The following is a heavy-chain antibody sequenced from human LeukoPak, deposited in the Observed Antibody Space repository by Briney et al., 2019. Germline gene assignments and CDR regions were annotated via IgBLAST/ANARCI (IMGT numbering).Heavy chain of an antibody. V-gene: IGHV1-69*05. J-gene: IGHJ4*02. D-gene: IGHD5-24*01. Sequence: SVKVSCKASGGTFSSYAISWVRQAPGQGLEWMGGIIPIFGTANYAQKFQGRVTITTDESTSTDYMELSSLRSEDTAVYYCAIGSVEMATICNYWGQGTLVTVSS. CDR1: GGTFSSYA. CDR3: AIGSVEMATICNY. CDR2: IIPIFGTA.